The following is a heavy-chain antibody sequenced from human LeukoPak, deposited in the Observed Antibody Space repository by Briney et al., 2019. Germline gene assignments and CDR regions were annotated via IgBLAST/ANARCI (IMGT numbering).Heavy chain of an antibody. V-gene: IGHV3-33*05. CDR3: ARDSITADNSLDY. CDR2: IVGDGSKA. J-gene: IGHJ4*02. Sequence: PGRSLRLSCAASGFTFSTYGMQWVRQAPGKGLEWVVVIVGDGSKARYADSVRGRFTVSRDNSKNTLYLQMNSLRAEDTAVYYCARDSITADNSLDYWGRGTLVTVSS. D-gene: IGHD7-27*01. CDR1: GFTFSTYG.